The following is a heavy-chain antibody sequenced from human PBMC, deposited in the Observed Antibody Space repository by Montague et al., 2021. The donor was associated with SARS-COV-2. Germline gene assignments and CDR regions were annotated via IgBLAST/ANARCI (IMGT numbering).Heavy chain of an antibody. J-gene: IGHJ4*02. V-gene: IGHV4-39*01. CDR3: ARLLLPATGSLGGFYFDL. CDR2: ISYSGND. CDR1: GDSISSSAYH. Sequence: SETLSLTCTVSGDSISSSAYHWGWIRQPPGKGLEWIATISYSGNDYYNRSLKSRVTISVDTSKGQFSLKLNAVTAADTAVYSCARLLLPATGSLGGFYFDLWGQGALVTVSS. D-gene: IGHD6-13*01.